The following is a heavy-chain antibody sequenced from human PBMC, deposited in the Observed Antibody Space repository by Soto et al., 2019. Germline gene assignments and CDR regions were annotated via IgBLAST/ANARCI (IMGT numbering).Heavy chain of an antibody. CDR3: AKDPTLIVVADCFDS. Sequence: PGGSLRLSCAASGLPLSSYGMHWVRQAPGKGLEWVAVISYDGSNKYYADSVKGRFTISRDNSKNTLYLQMNSLRAEDTAVFYWAKDPTLIVVADCFDSQRQRTMVTV. CDR2: ISYDGSNK. CDR1: GLPLSSYG. D-gene: IGHD3-22*01. V-gene: IGHV3-30*18. J-gene: IGHJ3*02.